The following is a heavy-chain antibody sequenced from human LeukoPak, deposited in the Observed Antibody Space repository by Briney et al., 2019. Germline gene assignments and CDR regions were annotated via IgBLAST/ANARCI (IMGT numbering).Heavy chain of an antibody. CDR1: GFTFSTYA. V-gene: IGHV3-23*01. CDR3: AKGLAYFDTSGYSRHFVH. CDR2: MSGSGGNT. Sequence: GGSLRLSCAASGFTFSTYAMSWVRQAPGKGLEWVSAMSGSGGNTYYADSVKGRFTISRDNSKDTLYLQMNSLRAEDTAVYYCAKGLAYFDTSGYSRHFVHWGQGTLVTVSS. J-gene: IGHJ4*02. D-gene: IGHD3-22*01.